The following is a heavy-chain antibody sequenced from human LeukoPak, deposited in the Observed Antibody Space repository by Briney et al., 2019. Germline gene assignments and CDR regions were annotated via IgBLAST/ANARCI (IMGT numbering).Heavy chain of an antibody. CDR1: GGSFSGYY. D-gene: IGHD2-15*01. Sequence: KPSETLSLTCAVYGGSFSGYYWSWIRQPPGKGLEWIGEINHSGSTNYNPSLKSRVTISVDTSKNQFSLKLSSVTAADTAVYYCARGVWAGSATWSDYWGQGTLVTVSS. CDR3: ARGVWAGSATWSDY. CDR2: INHSGST. J-gene: IGHJ4*02. V-gene: IGHV4-34*01.